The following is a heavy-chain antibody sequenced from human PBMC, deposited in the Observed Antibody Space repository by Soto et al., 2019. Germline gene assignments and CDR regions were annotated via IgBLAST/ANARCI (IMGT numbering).Heavy chain of an antibody. J-gene: IGHJ6*02. CDR3: VRGGAGCTYRLSYSHFRGLVG. D-gene: IGHD2-21*01. Sequence: ASVKVSCKTPGYDFSSYAMHWVRQAPGQRLEWMGWINIGSGRTEYSQNLQDRITITRDTSASTVYMDLSSLKSEDTSVYFCVRGGAGCTYRLSYSHFRGLVGWG. CDR2: INIGSGRT. CDR1: GYDFSSYA. V-gene: IGHV1-3*04.